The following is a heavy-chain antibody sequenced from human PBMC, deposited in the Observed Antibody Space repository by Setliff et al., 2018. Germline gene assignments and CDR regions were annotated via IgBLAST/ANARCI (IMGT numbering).Heavy chain of an antibody. CDR2: INHSGSG. J-gene: IGHJ3*02. CDR1: GGSFDTYY. CDR3: RQAVVGRDVFDI. D-gene: IGHD1-1*01. V-gene: IGHV4-34*01. Sequence: PSGTLSLTCSVYGGSFDTYYWSWIRQPPGKGLEWFGEINHSGSGDYNPSFKSRVTISVDTSKKQFSLTLTSVTAADTALYYCRQAVVGRDVFDIWGQGTVVTV.